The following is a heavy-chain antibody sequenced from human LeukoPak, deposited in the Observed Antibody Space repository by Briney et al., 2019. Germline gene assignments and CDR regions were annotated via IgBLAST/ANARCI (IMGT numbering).Heavy chain of an antibody. V-gene: IGHV1-69*05. Sequence: SVKVSCKASGGTFSSYAISWVRQAPGQGLEWMGGIIPIFGTANYAQKFQGRVTITTDESTSTAYMELSSLRSEDTAVYYCARGMGYSSSSGWVWFDPWGQGALVTVSS. CDR1: GGTFSSYA. D-gene: IGHD6-6*01. J-gene: IGHJ5*02. CDR3: ARGMGYSSSSGWVWFDP. CDR2: IIPIFGTA.